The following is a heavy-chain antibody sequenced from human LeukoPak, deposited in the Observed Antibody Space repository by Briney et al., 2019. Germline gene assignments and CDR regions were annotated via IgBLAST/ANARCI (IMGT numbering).Heavy chain of an antibody. Sequence: PGGSLRLSCAASGFTFSNYSMNWVRQAPGKGLEWVSYITSSSTVYYAGSVKGRFTISRDNAKNSLFLQMSSLRAEATAVYYCARDYCSGPKCYFIDYWGQGALVTVSS. CDR1: GFTFSNYS. D-gene: IGHD2-15*01. J-gene: IGHJ4*02. V-gene: IGHV3-48*04. CDR3: ARDYCSGPKCYFIDY. CDR2: ITSSSTV.